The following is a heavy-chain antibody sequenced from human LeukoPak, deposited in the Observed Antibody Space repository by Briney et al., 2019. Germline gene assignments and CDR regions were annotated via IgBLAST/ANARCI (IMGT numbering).Heavy chain of an antibody. Sequence: GGSLRLSCAASGFTFSSYGMHWVRQAPGKGLEWVAFIRYDGSDKDYVDSVKGRFTISSDNSKNTLYLQMNSLRAEDTAVYYCAKDRDKGNYYFDYWGQGTLVTVSS. CDR1: GFTFSSYG. D-gene: IGHD1-7*01. CDR2: IRYDGSDK. CDR3: AKDRDKGNYYFDY. V-gene: IGHV3-30*02. J-gene: IGHJ4*02.